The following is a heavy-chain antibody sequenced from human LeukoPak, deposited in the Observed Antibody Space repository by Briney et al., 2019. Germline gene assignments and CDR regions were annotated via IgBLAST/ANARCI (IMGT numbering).Heavy chain of an antibody. CDR2: INPNSGGT. J-gene: IGHJ6*03. CDR3: TRVEETATTAAIIRKYSYYYYMDV. Sequence: GASVKVSCKASGYTFTGYYMHWVRQAPGQGLEWMGWINPNSGGTNYAQKFQGRVTMTRDTSISTAYMELSRLRSDDTAVYYCTRVEETATTAAIIRKYSYYYYMDVWGKGNTVTVSS. D-gene: IGHD4-11*01. CDR1: GYTFTGYY. V-gene: IGHV1-2*02.